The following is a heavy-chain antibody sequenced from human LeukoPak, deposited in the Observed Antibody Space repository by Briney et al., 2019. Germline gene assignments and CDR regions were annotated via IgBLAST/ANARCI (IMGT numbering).Heavy chain of an antibody. CDR2: INWDGGST. CDR1: GFMFYDYT. J-gene: IGHJ4*02. Sequence: GGSLRLSCAASGFMFYDYTMHWVRQAPGKGLEWGSLINWDGGSTYYAGSVKGRFTISRDNSKNSLYLQMNSLRTEDTALYYCAKGDVDSPMNFYHWGQGTLVTVSS. CDR3: AKGDVDSPMNFYH. D-gene: IGHD5-18*01. V-gene: IGHV3-43*01.